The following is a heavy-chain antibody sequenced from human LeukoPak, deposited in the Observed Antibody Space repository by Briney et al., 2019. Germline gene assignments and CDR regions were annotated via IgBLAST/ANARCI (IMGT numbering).Heavy chain of an antibody. CDR3: ARAARAGYYYYYYMDV. CDR2: ISSSSSYI. CDR1: GFTFSSYW. V-gene: IGHV3-21*01. J-gene: IGHJ6*03. Sequence: PGGSLRLSCAASGFTFSSYWMIWVRQAPGKGLEWVSSISSSSSYIYYADSVKGRFTISRDNAKNSLYLQMNSLRAEDTAVYYSARAARAGYYYYYYMDVWGKGTTVTVSS.